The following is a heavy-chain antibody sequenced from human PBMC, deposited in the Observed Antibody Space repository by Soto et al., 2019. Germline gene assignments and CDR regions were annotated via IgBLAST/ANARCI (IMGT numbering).Heavy chain of an antibody. Sequence: GGSLRLACATSGFTFSNYRMHWVREAPGKGLEWVASISGSGKDTFYRDSVKGRFTISRDNAESSLVLQMNSLTVDDTAVYHCARVHLVRTSSYYCGMDVWGPGTTVTFS. J-gene: IGHJ6*02. CDR3: ARVHLVRTSSYYCGMDV. D-gene: IGHD6-6*01. CDR2: ISGSGKDT. CDR1: GFTFSNYR. V-gene: IGHV3-21*06.